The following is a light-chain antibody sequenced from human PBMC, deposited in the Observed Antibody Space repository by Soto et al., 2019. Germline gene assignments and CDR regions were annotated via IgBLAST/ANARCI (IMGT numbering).Light chain of an antibody. J-gene: IGLJ3*02. Sequence: QSVLTQPASVSGSPGQSITISCTGTSSDVGVYNYVSWYQQHPGKATKLMIYEVSNRPSGVSNRFSVSKSGNTASLTISGIQAEDEADYYCSSYTSSSTLVFGGGTKVTVL. V-gene: IGLV2-14*01. CDR1: SSDVGVYNY. CDR3: SSYTSSSTLV. CDR2: EVS.